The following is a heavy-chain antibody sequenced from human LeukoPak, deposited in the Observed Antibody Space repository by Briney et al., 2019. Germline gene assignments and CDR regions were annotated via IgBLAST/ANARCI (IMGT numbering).Heavy chain of an antibody. D-gene: IGHD2-8*02. CDR2: INPHSGGT. CDR1: GYTFTRYY. J-gene: IGHJ5*02. V-gene: IGHV1-2*02. CDR3: ARVLGPRGWFDR. Sequence: ASVKVSCKASGYTFTRYYMHWVRQAPGQGLEWMGWINPHSGGTNYAQKFQGRVTMTRDTSISTAYMDLSRLRSDDTAVYYCARVLGPRGWFDRWGQGTLVTVSS.